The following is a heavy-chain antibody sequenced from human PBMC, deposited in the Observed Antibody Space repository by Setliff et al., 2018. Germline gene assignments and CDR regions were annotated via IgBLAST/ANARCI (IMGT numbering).Heavy chain of an antibody. CDR3: ARTCSGSGCYAGLES. Sequence: GGSLRLSCAASGFTLSSYEMDWVRQAPGKGLEWVSTITDSGSKILYVDSVKGRFTISRDNSKNTLYLRMNSLRPDDTTVYYCARTCSGSGCYAGLESWGQGTPVTVSS. CDR1: GFTLSSYE. CDR2: ITDSGSKI. V-gene: IGHV3-23*01. D-gene: IGHD2-15*01. J-gene: IGHJ4*02.